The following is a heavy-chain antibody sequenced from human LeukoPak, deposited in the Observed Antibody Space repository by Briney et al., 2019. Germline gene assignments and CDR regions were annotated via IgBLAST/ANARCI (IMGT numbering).Heavy chain of an antibody. J-gene: IGHJ6*03. Sequence: GGSLRLSCAASGFTFSNYWMHWVRQAPGKGLVWVSRINSDGINTSYADSVKGRFTISRDNAKNTLYLQMNSLRAEDTAVYYCARDQNYYYYMDVWGKRTTVTVSS. CDR1: GFTFSNYW. CDR3: ARDQNYYYYMDV. V-gene: IGHV3-74*01. CDR2: INSDGINT.